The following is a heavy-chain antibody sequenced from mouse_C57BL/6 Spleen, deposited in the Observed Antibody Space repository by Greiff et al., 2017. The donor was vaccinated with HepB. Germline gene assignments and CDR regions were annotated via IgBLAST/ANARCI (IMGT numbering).Heavy chain of an antibody. V-gene: IGHV5-16*01. D-gene: IGHD2-4*01. CDR3: ARASLYDYDAWFAY. Sequence: EVQLVESEGGLVQPGSSMKLSCTASGFTFSDYYMAWVRQVPEKGLEWVANINYDGSSTYYLDSLKSRFIISRDNAKNILYLQMSSLKSEDTATYYCARASLYDYDAWFAYWGQGTLVTVSA. CDR2: INYDGSST. CDR1: GFTFSDYY. J-gene: IGHJ3*01.